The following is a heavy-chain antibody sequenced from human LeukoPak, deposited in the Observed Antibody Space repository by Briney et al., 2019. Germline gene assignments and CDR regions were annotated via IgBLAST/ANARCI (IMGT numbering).Heavy chain of an antibody. CDR1: GFTFSSYA. V-gene: IGHV3-23*01. J-gene: IGHJ5*02. CDR2: ISGSGGST. CDR3: AKLVVVRGPANWFDP. Sequence: GGSLRLSCAASGFTFSSYAMSWVRQAPGKGLEWVSAISGSGGSTYYADCVKGRFTISRDNSKNTLYLQMNSLRAEDTAVYYCAKLVVVRGPANWFDPWGQGTLVTVSS. D-gene: IGHD3-10*01.